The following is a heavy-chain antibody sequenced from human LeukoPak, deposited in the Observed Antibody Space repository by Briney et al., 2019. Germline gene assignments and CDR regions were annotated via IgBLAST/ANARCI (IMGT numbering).Heavy chain of an antibody. CDR1: GFSFSSHA. J-gene: IGHJ4*02. D-gene: IGHD6-19*01. Sequence: GGSLRLSCAASGFSFSSHAMHWVRQAPGKGLEWVAFISYDGSTKTYADSVKGRFTTSRDISLHLQMNSLRAEDTAVYYCANFETVAAKPFDYWGQGTLVTVSS. V-gene: IGHV3-30*02. CDR3: ANFETVAAKPFDY. CDR2: ISYDGSTK.